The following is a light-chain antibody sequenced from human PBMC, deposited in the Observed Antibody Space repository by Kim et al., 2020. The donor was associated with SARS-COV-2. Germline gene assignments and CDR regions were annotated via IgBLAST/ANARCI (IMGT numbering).Light chain of an antibody. CDR1: SSNLASNT. CDR3: AAWDDSLNSLV. CDR2: KNN. V-gene: IGLV1-44*01. J-gene: IGLJ2*01. Sequence: QRVAISCSGGSSNLASNTVTWYQHLPGTAPKVVIYKNNQRPSGVPDRFSGSKSGTSASLAISGLQSEDEADYYCAAWDDSLNSLVFGTGTKLTVL.